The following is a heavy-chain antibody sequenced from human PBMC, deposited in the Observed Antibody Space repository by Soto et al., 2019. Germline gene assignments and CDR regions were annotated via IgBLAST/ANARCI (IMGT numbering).Heavy chain of an antibody. V-gene: IGHV1-69*01. CDR1: GGTFNNYA. CDR3: ASFDGTLVRVGRSSPYEMDV. Sequence: QVLLVQSGPEVKKPGSSVKVSCKASGGTFNNYAINWVRQAPGKGLEWMGGIIPTFGTGNHAQKFQGRVPITADEYTTTAYKELNSLRSEDTAIYYCASFDGTLVRVGRSSPYEMDVWGQGTTVIVSS. CDR2: IIPTFGTG. J-gene: IGHJ6*02. D-gene: IGHD3-10*01.